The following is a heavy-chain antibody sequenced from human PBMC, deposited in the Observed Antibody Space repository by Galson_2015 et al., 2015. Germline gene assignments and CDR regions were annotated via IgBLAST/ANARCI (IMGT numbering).Heavy chain of an antibody. Sequence: SVKVSCKASGGKFSNYTISWVRQAPGQSFEWMGRFIHILSRANYAEKFQGRVTMTADKSRTTAYMELSDLTFEDTATYFCSTRTGARLPADDAWGQGTLIIVSS. D-gene: IGHD2-21*01. J-gene: IGHJ5*02. CDR3: STRTGARLPADDA. V-gene: IGHV1-69*02. CDR2: FIHILSRA. CDR1: GGKFSNYT.